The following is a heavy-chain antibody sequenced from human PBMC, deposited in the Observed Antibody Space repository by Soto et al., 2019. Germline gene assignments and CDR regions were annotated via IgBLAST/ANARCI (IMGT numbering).Heavy chain of an antibody. V-gene: IGHV1-3*01. CDR3: ARGYCRSTSCQYYFDF. Sequence: ASVKVSCKASGYTFTGYAIQWVRQAPGQRHEWMGWINGGNGDTKYSQKFQGRVTITRDTSASTAYMELTSLGSEDTAVYHCARGYCRSTSCQYYFDFWGQAPLVTVSS. CDR2: INGGNGDT. D-gene: IGHD2-2*01. CDR1: GYTFTGYA. J-gene: IGHJ4*02.